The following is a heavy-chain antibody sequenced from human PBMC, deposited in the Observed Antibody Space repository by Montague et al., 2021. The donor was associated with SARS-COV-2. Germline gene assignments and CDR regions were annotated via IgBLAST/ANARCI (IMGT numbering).Heavy chain of an antibody. J-gene: IGHJ4*02. CDR2: INQNGRS. Sequence: SETLSLTCAVSGGSFSGYYWSWIRQPPEKGLEWIGEINQNGRSNNNPSLTSRVLISVDTSKNQFSLKLSSVTAADTAVYSCARRGSSAWGVTVSDELDYWGQGTLVIVSS. D-gene: IGHD3-10*01. V-gene: IGHV4-34*01. CDR1: GGSFSGYY. CDR3: ARRGSSAWGVTVSDELDY.